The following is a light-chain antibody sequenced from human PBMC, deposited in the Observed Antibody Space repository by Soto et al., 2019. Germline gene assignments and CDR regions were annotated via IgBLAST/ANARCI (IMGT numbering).Light chain of an antibody. CDR2: SNH. Sequence: QPVLTQPPSASGTPGQRVTISCSGSSSNIGTNYVYWYQQLPGAAPKLLIYSNHQRPSGVPDRFSGSKSGTSASLAISGLRSEDEGDYYCAAWDDSFWVFGGGTKLTVL. V-gene: IGLV1-47*02. CDR1: SSNIGTNY. CDR3: AAWDDSFWV. J-gene: IGLJ3*02.